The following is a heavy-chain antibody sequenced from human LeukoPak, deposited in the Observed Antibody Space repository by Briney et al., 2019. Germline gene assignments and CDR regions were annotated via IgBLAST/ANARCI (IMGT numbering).Heavy chain of an antibody. CDR1: GFTFSSYA. D-gene: IGHD5-18*01. V-gene: IGHV3-23*01. Sequence: SGGSLRLSCAASGFTFSSYAMSWVRQAPGKGLEWVSAMSGSGGSTYYADSVKGRFTISRDNSKNTLYLEMNSLRAEDTAVYYCAKTRGYSYGYCDYWGQGTLVTVSS. J-gene: IGHJ4*02. CDR3: AKTRGYSYGYCDY. CDR2: MSGSGGST.